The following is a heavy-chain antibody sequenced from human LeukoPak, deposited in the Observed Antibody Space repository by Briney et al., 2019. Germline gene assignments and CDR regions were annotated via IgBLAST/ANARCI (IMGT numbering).Heavy chain of an antibody. CDR1: GFTFSDYW. CDR2: IKIDGGVI. Sequence: GGSLRLSCVVSGFTFSDYWMCWVRQAPGKGLEWVATIKIDGGVIYYVDSVKGRFTISRDNARNSVYLQMNSPGGEDTAIYYCAREGTLRAHWDPFDYWGQGTLVTVSS. J-gene: IGHJ4*02. CDR3: AREGTLRAHWDPFDY. D-gene: IGHD7-27*01. V-gene: IGHV3-7*01.